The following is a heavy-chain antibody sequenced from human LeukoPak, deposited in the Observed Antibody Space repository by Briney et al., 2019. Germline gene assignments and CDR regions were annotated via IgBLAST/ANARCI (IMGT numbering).Heavy chain of an antibody. V-gene: IGHV3-48*03. J-gene: IGHJ6*04. CDR2: ISSSGRTI. CDR3: AALGITMIGGV. CDR1: GFTFSSYE. Sequence: RPGGSLRLSCAASGFTFSSYEMKWDRQAPGKGLEWVSYISSSGRTISYAASVKARFTISRDNAKNSLYLQMNSPRAEDTAVYYCAALGITMIGGVWGKGTTVTISS. D-gene: IGHD3-10*02.